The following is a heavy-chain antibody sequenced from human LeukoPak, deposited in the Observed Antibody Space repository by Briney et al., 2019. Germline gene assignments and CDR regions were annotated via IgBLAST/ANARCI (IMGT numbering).Heavy chain of an antibody. Sequence: SETLSLTCTVSGGSISSGGYYWSWIRQHPGKGLEWIGYIYYSGSTYYNPSLRSRVTISIDTSKNQFSLKLSSATAADTAVYFCARDHPGAYFDYWGQGTLVTVSS. CDR2: IYYSGST. CDR1: GGSISSGGYY. J-gene: IGHJ4*02. D-gene: IGHD3-10*01. CDR3: ARDHPGAYFDY. V-gene: IGHV4-31*03.